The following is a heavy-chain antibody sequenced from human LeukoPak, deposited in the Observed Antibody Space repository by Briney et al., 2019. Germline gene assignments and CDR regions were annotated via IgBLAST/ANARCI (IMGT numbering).Heavy chain of an antibody. CDR2: ISSSGSTI. D-gene: IGHD1-1*01. Sequence: AGGSLRLSCAASGFTFSDYYMSWIRQAPGKGLEWVSYISSSGSTIYYADSVKGRFTISRDNAKNSLYLQMNSLRAEDTAVYYCARDFDWTDDAFDIWGQGTMVTVSS. CDR1: GFTFSDYY. J-gene: IGHJ3*02. CDR3: ARDFDWTDDAFDI. V-gene: IGHV3-11*04.